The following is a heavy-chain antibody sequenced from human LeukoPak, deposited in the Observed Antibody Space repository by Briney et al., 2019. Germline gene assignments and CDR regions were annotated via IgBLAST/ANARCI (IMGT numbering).Heavy chain of an antibody. CDR1: GGSISSGSYY. J-gene: IGHJ4*02. Sequence: SETLSLTCIVSGGSISSGSYYWSWIRQPPGKGLEWIGSIYYSGSTYYNPSLKSRVTISVDTSKNQFSLKLSSVTAADTAVYYCARHITSYGDYEGDYFDYWGQGTLVTVSS. V-gene: IGHV4-39*01. CDR3: ARHITSYGDYEGDYFDY. CDR2: IYYSGST. D-gene: IGHD4-17*01.